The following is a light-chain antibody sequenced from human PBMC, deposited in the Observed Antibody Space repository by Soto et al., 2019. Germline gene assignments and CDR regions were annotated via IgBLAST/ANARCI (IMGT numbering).Light chain of an antibody. J-gene: IGKJ2*03. CDR3: QEYGSSPPYS. V-gene: IGKV3-20*01. CDR2: STS. CDR1: QSVDSKY. Sequence: EMVLTQSPGTLSLSPGERATLSCRASQSVDSKYLAWYQQKPGQAPRRLIYSTSNRAAGISDRFSGSGSGTDFTLIISRLETEDFAVYYCQEYGSSPPYSFGQGTRLEIK.